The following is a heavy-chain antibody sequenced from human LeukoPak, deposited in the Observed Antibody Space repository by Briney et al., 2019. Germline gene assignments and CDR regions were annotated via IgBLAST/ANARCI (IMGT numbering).Heavy chain of an antibody. CDR1: GFTFSDYY. CDR2: ISSSSSYT. V-gene: IGHV3-11*06. J-gene: IGHJ4*02. Sequence: GGSLRLSCAASGFTFSDYYMSWIRQAPGKGLEWVSYISSSSSYTNYADFVKGRFTISRDNAKNSLYLQMNSLRAEDPAVYYCARAQRYCSGGSCYFDYWGQGTLVTVSS. D-gene: IGHD2-15*01. CDR3: ARAQRYCSGGSCYFDY.